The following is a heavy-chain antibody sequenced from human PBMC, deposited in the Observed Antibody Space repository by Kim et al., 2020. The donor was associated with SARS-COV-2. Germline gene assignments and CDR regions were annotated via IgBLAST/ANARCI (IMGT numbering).Heavy chain of an antibody. D-gene: IGHD3-22*01. CDR2: IYYSGST. V-gene: IGHV4-30-4*01. CDR1: GGSISSGDYY. Sequence: SETLSLTCTVSGGSISSGDYYWSWIRQPPGKGLEWIGYIYYSGSTYYNPSLKSRVTISVDTSKNQFSLKLSSVTAADTAVYYCARVRGYYDSSGYSLFDYWGQGTLVTVSS. CDR3: ARVRGYYDSSGYSLFDY. J-gene: IGHJ4*02.